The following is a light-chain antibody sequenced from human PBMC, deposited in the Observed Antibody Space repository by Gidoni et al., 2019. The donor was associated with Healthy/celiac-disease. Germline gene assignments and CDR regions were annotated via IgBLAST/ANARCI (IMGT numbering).Light chain of an antibody. V-gene: IGKV3-11*01. CDR3: QQRSNLPLT. Sequence: VSAQCPATLSLSPGERATLSCRASQSVSSYLAWYQQKPGQAPRLLIYDASNRATGIPARFSGSGSGTDFTLTISSLEPEDFAVYYCQQRSNLPLTFGGGTKVEIK. CDR1: QSVSSY. CDR2: DAS. J-gene: IGKJ4*01.